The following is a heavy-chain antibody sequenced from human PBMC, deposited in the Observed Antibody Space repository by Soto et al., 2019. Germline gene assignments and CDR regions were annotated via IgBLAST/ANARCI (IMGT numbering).Heavy chain of an antibody. D-gene: IGHD6-13*01. V-gene: IGHV4-59*08. CDR3: ARHGIAAHSSWFDP. CDR2: IYYSGST. Sequence: QVQLQESGPGLVKPSETLSLTCIVSGGSISSYYWSWIRQPPGKGLEWIAYIYYSGSTNYNLSLKSQITKPVDTSKTQCSLKLSSMTAAHTAVYYCARHGIAAHSSWFDPCGQGNLVTVSS. J-gene: IGHJ5*02. CDR1: GGSISSYY.